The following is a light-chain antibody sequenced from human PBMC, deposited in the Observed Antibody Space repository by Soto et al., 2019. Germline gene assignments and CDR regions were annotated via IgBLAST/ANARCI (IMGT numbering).Light chain of an antibody. V-gene: IGLV2-23*02. CDR2: EVN. CDR3: CSHVGGSSPQWV. CDR1: SNDVGGYNL. Sequence: QSALTQPASVSGSTGQSITISCTGTSNDVGGYNLVSWFQQHPGKAPKLMISEVNKRPSGVSNRFSGSKSANTASLTISGLQAEDEADYYCCSHVGGSSPQWVFGGGTKLTVL. J-gene: IGLJ3*02.